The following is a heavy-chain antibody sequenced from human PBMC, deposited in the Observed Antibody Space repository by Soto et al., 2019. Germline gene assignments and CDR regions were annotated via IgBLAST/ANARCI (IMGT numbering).Heavy chain of an antibody. CDR3: ATDKGGFTFGP. CDR2: ISANTGDT. Sequence: QVQLAQSGAEVKKPGASVTVSCKASGYSFSTNGVSWVRQAPGQGLEWMGWISANTGDTLYAEKFEDRITLTADTPTTTAYMELRSLRPDDTDTYFCATDKGGFTFGPWGQGTLITVSS. CDR1: GYSFSTNG. J-gene: IGHJ5*02. V-gene: IGHV1-18*04.